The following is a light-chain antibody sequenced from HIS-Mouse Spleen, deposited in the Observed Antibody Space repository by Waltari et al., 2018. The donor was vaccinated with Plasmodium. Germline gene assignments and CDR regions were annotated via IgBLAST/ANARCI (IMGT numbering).Light chain of an antibody. CDR1: SSDVGGYNY. CDR3: SSYTSSSTLV. J-gene: IGLJ2*01. Sequence: QSALTQPASVSGSPGQSITISCTGTSSDVGGYNYVSWYQQHPGKAPNLMIYDVSNRPSWVSNRFSGSKSGHTASLTISGLQAEDEADYYCSSYTSSSTLVFGGGTKLTVL. V-gene: IGLV2-14*03. CDR2: DVS.